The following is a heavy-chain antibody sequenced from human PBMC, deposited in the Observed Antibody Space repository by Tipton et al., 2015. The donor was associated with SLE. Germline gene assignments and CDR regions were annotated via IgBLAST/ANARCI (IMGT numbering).Heavy chain of an antibody. CDR2: ISSSGSTI. CDR3: ARELILRSGSGTAGY. J-gene: IGHJ4*02. Sequence: GSLRLSCAASGFTFSDYYMSWIRQATGKGLEWVSYISSSGSTIYYEDSVKGRFTISRDNAKNSLYLQMNSLRAEDTAVYYCARELILRSGSGTAGYWGQGTLVTVSS. D-gene: IGHD3-22*01. V-gene: IGHV3-11*01. CDR1: GFTFSDYY.